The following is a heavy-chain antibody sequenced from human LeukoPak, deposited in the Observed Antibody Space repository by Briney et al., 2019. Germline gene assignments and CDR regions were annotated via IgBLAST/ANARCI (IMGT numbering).Heavy chain of an antibody. Sequence: GASVKVSCKASGYTFTGYYMHWVRQAPGQGLEWMGWINPNSGGTNYAQKFQGRVTMTRDTSISTAYMELSSLRSEDTAVYYCARAAAAAAGKGDFDYWGQGTLVTVSS. CDR3: ARAAAAAAGKGDFDY. D-gene: IGHD6-13*01. V-gene: IGHV1-2*02. CDR2: INPNSGGT. J-gene: IGHJ4*02. CDR1: GYTFTGYY.